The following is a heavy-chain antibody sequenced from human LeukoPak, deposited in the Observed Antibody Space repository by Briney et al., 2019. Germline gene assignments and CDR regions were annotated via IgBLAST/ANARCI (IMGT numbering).Heavy chain of an antibody. CDR3: AIRGNYPGYYSLGDY. J-gene: IGHJ4*02. Sequence: GGSLRLSCAASGFTFSSYWMSWVRQAPGKGLGWVANIKQDGSEKYNVDSVKGRFTISRDNAKNSLYLQMNSLRAEDTAVYYCAIRGNYPGYYSLGDYWGQGTLVTVSS. D-gene: IGHD3-22*01. CDR2: IKQDGSEK. V-gene: IGHV3-7*01. CDR1: GFTFSSYW.